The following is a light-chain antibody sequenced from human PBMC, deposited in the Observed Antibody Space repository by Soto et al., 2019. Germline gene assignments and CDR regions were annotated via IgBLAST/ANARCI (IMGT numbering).Light chain of an antibody. V-gene: IGLV1-51*02. Sequence: QSVLTQPPSVSAAPGQKVTISCSGSSPNIGNNIVSWYQQLPGTAPKLLIYEDNKRPSGIPDRFSGSKSGTSATLGITGLQTGDEAEYYCASWDSSLTGGVFGGATKLTVL. J-gene: IGLJ2*01. CDR3: ASWDSSLTGGV. CDR2: EDN. CDR1: SPNIGNNI.